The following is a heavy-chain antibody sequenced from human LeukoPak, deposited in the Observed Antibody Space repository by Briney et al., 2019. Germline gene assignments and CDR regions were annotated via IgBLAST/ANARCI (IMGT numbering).Heavy chain of an antibody. Sequence: PGRSLRLSCAASGFTFSSYGMHWVRQAPGKGLEWVAVISYDGSNKYYADSVKGRFTISRDNSKNTLYLQMNSLRAEDTAVYYCAKVRRVATILNFRFDYWGQGTLVTVSS. CDR1: GFTFSSYG. D-gene: IGHD5-12*01. CDR2: ISYDGSNK. J-gene: IGHJ4*02. V-gene: IGHV3-30*18. CDR3: AKVRRVATILNFRFDY.